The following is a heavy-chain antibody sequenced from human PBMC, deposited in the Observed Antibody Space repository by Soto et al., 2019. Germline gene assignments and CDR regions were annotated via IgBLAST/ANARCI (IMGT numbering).Heavy chain of an antibody. D-gene: IGHD2-2*01. CDR1: GFTFSDYY. J-gene: IGHJ1*01. CDR2: ISRSDDTR. V-gene: IGHV3-11*01. CDR3: ARGHQYFHP. Sequence: GGVLRLSFAAPGFTFSDYYKRLVGKAQGRGLECISYISRSDDTRYYADSVKGRFTISRDNTKNSLYLKMNSLRVEDTAVYYCARGHQYFHPWGQGTLVTVSS.